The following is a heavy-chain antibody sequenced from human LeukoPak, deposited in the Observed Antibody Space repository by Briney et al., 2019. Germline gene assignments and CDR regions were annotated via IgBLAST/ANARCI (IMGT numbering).Heavy chain of an antibody. CDR2: ISYDGSNK. CDR3: AKGGYSYGCCDAFDI. CDR1: GFTFSSYA. V-gene: IGHV3-30*04. D-gene: IGHD5-18*01. J-gene: IGHJ3*02. Sequence: PGGSLRLSCAASGFTFSSYAMHWVRQAPGKGLEWVAVISYDGSNKYYADSVKGRFTISRDNSKNTLYLQMNSLRAEDTAVYYCAKGGYSYGCCDAFDIWGQGTMVTVSS.